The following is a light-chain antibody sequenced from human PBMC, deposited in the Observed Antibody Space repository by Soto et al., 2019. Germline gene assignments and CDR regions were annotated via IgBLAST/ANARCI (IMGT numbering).Light chain of an antibody. CDR2: GAS. V-gene: IGKV3-20*01. CDR3: QQYGSSGT. CDR1: QSVSGSY. Sequence: ENVLAQSPGTLSLSPRERATLSCRASQSVSGSYLAWYQQKPGLAPRLLIYGASSRATGIPDRFSGSGSGTDFTLTISRLEPEDFAVYYCQQYGSSGTFGQGTKVDIK. J-gene: IGKJ1*01.